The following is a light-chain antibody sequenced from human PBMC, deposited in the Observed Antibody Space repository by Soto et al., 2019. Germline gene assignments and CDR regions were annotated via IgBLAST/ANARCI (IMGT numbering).Light chain of an antibody. CDR3: QQYNNWPPT. V-gene: IGKV3-15*01. Sequence: EIVMTQSPATLSVSPGERATLSCRASQSISSNLAWHQQKPGQAPRLLIYGASTRATGIPARFSGSGSGTEFTLTISSLQSEDFAIYYCQQYNNWPPTFGQGTKVDIK. CDR1: QSISSN. J-gene: IGKJ2*01. CDR2: GAS.